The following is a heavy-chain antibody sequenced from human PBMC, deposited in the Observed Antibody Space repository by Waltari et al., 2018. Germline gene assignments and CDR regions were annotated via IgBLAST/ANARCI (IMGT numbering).Heavy chain of an antibody. CDR2: ISYDGSNK. J-gene: IGHJ4*02. D-gene: IGHD3-9*01. Sequence: QVQLVESGGGVVQPGRSLRLSCAASGFTFSSYAMHWVRQAPGKGLEWVAVISYDGSNKYYADSLKGRFTISRDNSKNTLYLQMNSLRAEDTAVYYCARGEYYDILTGYYTYWGQGTLVTVSS. CDR3: ARGEYYDILTGYYTY. CDR1: GFTFSSYA. V-gene: IGHV3-30*01.